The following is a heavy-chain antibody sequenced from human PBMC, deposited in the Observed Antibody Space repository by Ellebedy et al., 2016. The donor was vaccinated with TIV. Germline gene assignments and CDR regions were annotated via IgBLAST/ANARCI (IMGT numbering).Heavy chain of an antibody. Sequence: PGGSLRLSCAAWGFSFRNFWMSWVRQAPGKGLEWVAHIKTDGSETYYVDSVKGRFTISRENAKNALFLQMDGLSVDDSAVYYCVGCGVFNLWGQGAPVTVSS. J-gene: IGHJ5*02. CDR1: GFSFRNFW. D-gene: IGHD3-3*01. CDR2: IKTDGSET. V-gene: IGHV3-7*01. CDR3: VGCGVFNL.